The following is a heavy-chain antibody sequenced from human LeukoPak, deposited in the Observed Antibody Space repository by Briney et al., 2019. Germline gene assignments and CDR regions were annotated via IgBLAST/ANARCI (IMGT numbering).Heavy chain of an antibody. CDR1: GDSVSSNSAA. V-gene: IGHV6-1*01. Sequence: SQTLSLTCAISGDSVSSNSAAWNWIRQSPSRDLEWLGRTYYRSKWYNDYAVSVKSRITINPDTSKNQFSLQLNSVTPEDTAVYYCARDAGIAAAGTGRGWFDPWGQGTLVTVSS. CDR2: TYYRSKWYN. J-gene: IGHJ5*02. D-gene: IGHD6-13*01. CDR3: ARDAGIAAAGTGRGWFDP.